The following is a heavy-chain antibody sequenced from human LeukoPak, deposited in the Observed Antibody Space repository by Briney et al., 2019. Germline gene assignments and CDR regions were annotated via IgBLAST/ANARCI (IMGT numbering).Heavy chain of an antibody. CDR3: AKDLGAYCGGDCYSFDY. J-gene: IGHJ4*02. Sequence: PGGSLRLSCAASGFTFSSYGMHWVRQAPGKGLEWVAFIRYDGSNKYYADSVKGRFTISRDNSKNTLYLQMNSPRAEDTAVYYCAKDLGAYCGGDCYSFDYWGQGTLVTVSS. V-gene: IGHV3-30*02. D-gene: IGHD2-21*01. CDR2: IRYDGSNK. CDR1: GFTFSSYG.